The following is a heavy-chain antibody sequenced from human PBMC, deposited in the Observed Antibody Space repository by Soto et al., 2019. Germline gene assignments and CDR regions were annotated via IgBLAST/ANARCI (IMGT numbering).Heavy chain of an antibody. CDR3: ARGIGYCSSINCYSSRRLRFDS. J-gene: IGHJ4*02. CDR2: VNHSGTT. Sequence: PSETLSLTCAVYGGSFSGYYWTWIRQSPEKGLEWIGEVNHSGTTYYNPSLKTRVTISVHTPKNQFSQKMSSVTAADTAVYYCARGIGYCSSINCYSSRRLRFDSWGQGTLVTVSS. CDR1: GGSFSGYY. D-gene: IGHD2-2*01. V-gene: IGHV4-34*01.